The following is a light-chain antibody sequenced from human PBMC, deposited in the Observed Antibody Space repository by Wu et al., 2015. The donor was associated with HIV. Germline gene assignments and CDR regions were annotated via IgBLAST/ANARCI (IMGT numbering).Light chain of an antibody. CDR1: ETVGLS. CDR3: QQRGGWPLT. J-gene: IGKJ4*01. CDR2: DTS. Sequence: EILLTQSPATLSLSPGERVTLSCRASETVGLSLAWYQQRPGQAPRLLIYDTSDRAPDVPARFTGGGSGTDFTLIIGSLQPEDFAIYYCQQRGGWPLTFGGGTKVEIK. V-gene: IGKV3-11*01.